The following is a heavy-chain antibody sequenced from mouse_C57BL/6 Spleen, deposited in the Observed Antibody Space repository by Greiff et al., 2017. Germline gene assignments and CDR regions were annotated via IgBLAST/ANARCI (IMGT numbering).Heavy chain of an antibody. D-gene: IGHD1-1*01. CDR3: ARDDTTVVAWYFDV. CDR1: GFTFSSYA. J-gene: IGHJ1*03. Sequence: EVKLVESGGGLVKPGGSLKLSCAASGFTFSSYAMSWVRQTPEKRLEWVATISDGGSYTYYPDNVKGRFTISRDNAKNNLYLQMSHLKSEDTAMYYCARDDTTVVAWYFDVWGTGTTVTVSS. V-gene: IGHV5-4*01. CDR2: ISDGGSYT.